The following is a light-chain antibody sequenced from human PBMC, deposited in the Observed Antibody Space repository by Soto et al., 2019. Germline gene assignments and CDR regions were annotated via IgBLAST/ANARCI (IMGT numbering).Light chain of an antibody. CDR1: SSDVGGYNY. V-gene: IGLV2-14*01. Sequence: SALTQPASVSGSPGQSITISCTGTSSDVGGYNYVSWYQQHPGKAPKLMIYEVSNRPSGVSNRFSGSKSGNTASLTISGLQAEDEADFYCSSYTSSSPHVVFGGGTKLTVL. J-gene: IGLJ2*01. CDR2: EVS. CDR3: SSYTSSSPHVV.